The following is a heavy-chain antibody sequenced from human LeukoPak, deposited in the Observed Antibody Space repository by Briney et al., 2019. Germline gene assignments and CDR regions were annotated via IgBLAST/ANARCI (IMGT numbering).Heavy chain of an antibody. V-gene: IGHV4-31*03. CDR2: IYHSGST. J-gene: IGHJ4*02. D-gene: IGHD5-24*01. Sequence: SQTLSLTCTVSGGSISSGAYYWSWIRQHPGKGLEWIGYIYHSGSTYYNPSLKSRVTISRDTSKNQFSLKLSSVTAADTAVYYCARDGAGEMATIIPFWDYWGQGTLVTVSS. CDR1: GGSISSGAYY. CDR3: ARDGAGEMATIIPFWDY.